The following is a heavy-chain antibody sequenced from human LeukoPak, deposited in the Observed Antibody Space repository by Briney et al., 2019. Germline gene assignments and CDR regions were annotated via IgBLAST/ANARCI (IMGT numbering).Heavy chain of an antibody. V-gene: IGHV4-34*01. Sequence: PSETLSLTCAVYIDSFSNYHWNWIRQTPAKGMEWIGEVNESGGTNISPSLRSRVTISVDTSKNQFSLKLSSVTAADTAVYYCARRRSVSPFDYWGQGTLVTVSS. J-gene: IGHJ4*02. CDR3: ARRRSVSPFDY. D-gene: IGHD5/OR15-5a*01. CDR1: IDSFSNYH. CDR2: VNESGGT.